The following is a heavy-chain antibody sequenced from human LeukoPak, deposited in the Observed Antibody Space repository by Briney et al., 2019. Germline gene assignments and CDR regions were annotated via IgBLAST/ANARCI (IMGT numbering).Heavy chain of an antibody. Sequence: ASVKVSCKASGGTFSSYAISWVRQAPGQGLEWMGRIIPILGTANYAQKFQGRVTITADKSTSTAYMELSSLRSEDTAVYYCARTPIVVVTAADNWFDPWGQGTLVTVSS. D-gene: IGHD2-21*02. CDR2: IIPILGTA. V-gene: IGHV1-69*04. J-gene: IGHJ5*02. CDR1: GGTFSSYA. CDR3: ARTPIVVVTAADNWFDP.